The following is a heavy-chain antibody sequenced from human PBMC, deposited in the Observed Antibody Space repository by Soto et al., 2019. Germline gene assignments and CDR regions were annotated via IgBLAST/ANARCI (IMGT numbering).Heavy chain of an antibody. J-gene: IGHJ4*02. CDR1: GFTVSSNY. CDR2: IYSGGST. V-gene: IGHV3-53*01. Sequence: GGSLRLSCAASGFTVSSNYMSWVRQAPGKGLEWVSVIYSGGSTYYADSVKGRFTISRDNSKNTLYLQMNSLRAEDTAVYYCARDSTYSSSRAEGYFDYWGQGTLVTVSS. D-gene: IGHD6-6*01. CDR3: ARDSTYSSSRAEGYFDY.